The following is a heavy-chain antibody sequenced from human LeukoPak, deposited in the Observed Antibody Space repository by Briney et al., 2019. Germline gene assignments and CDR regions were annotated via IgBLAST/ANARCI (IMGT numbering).Heavy chain of an antibody. V-gene: IGHV3-9*01. CDR3: AKDSTRQYGGNSGLFDY. CDR2: ISWNSGSI. Sequence: GRSLRLSCAASGFTFDDYAMHWVPQAPGEGLEWVSGISWNSGSIGYADSVKGRFTISRDNAKNSLYLQMNSLRAEDTALYYCAKDSTRQYGGNSGLFDYWGQGTLVTVSS. D-gene: IGHD4-23*01. CDR1: GFTFDDYA. J-gene: IGHJ4*02.